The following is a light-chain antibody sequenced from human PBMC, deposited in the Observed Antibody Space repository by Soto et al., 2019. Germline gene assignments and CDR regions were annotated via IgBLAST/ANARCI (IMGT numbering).Light chain of an antibody. CDR1: TSNIGSNY. J-gene: IGLJ1*01. V-gene: IGLV1-47*01. Sequence: QSVLTQPPSASGTPGQGVTISCSGSTSNIGSNYVYWYQQLPGTATKLLIYRNNQRPSGVPDRFSGSTSGTSASLAISRLRSDDEAEYFCATWDDSINGFYVFGAGTKLTVL. CDR3: ATWDDSINGFYV. CDR2: RNN.